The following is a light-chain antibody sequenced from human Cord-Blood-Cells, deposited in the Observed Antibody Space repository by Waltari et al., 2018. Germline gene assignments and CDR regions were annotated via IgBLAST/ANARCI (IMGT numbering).Light chain of an antibody. CDR2: ATS. Sequence: QSAGTQEPSLTVYPRGASTPTCHSSTGAVTSGHYPYWFHQKPGQAPRTPIYATSNQHSWTRSRFSSSLLGAKAALTLSGAQPEDEAEYYCLLSYSGAYVVFGGGTKLTVL. CDR1: TGAVTSGHY. J-gene: IGLJ2*01. V-gene: IGLV7-46*01. CDR3: LLSYSGAYVV.